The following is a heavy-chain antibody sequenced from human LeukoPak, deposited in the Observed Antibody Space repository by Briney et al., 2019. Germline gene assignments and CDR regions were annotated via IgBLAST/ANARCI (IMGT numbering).Heavy chain of an antibody. D-gene: IGHD6-19*01. V-gene: IGHV6-1*01. CDR1: GDSVSSNSAA. CDR2: TYYRSKWYN. Sequence: SQTLSLTCAISGDSVSSNSAAWNWIRQSPSRGLEWLGRTYYRSKWYNDYAVSVKSRITISPDTSKNQFSLQRNSVTPEDTAIYYCARGGGVTVAGNLGYWGQGTLVTVSS. CDR3: ARGGGVTVAGNLGY. J-gene: IGHJ4*02.